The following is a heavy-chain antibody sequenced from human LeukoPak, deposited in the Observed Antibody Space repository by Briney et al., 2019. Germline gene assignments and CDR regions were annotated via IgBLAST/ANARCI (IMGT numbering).Heavy chain of an antibody. Sequence: GRSLRLSCAASGFTFSSYSMHWVRQAPGKGLEWVAVIWYDGSNKYYADSVKGRFTISRDNSKNTLYLQMNSLRAEDTAVYYCAKDAAAAGTYYMDVWGKGTTVTVSS. CDR3: AKDAAAAGTYYMDV. J-gene: IGHJ6*03. CDR1: GFTFSSYS. D-gene: IGHD6-13*01. CDR2: IWYDGSNK. V-gene: IGHV3-33*06.